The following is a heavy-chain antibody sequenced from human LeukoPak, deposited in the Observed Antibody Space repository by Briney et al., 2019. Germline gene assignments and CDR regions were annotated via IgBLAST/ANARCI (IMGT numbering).Heavy chain of an antibody. CDR3: ARHMYTSSWTNFDY. Sequence: SETLSLTCTVSGGSISSGGYYWSWIRQHPGKGLEWIGYIYYSGSTYYNPSLKSRVTISVDTSKNQFSLKLSSVTAADTAVYCCARHMYTSSWTNFDYWGQGTLVTVSS. V-gene: IGHV4-31*03. J-gene: IGHJ4*02. D-gene: IGHD6-13*01. CDR1: GGSISSGGYY. CDR2: IYYSGST.